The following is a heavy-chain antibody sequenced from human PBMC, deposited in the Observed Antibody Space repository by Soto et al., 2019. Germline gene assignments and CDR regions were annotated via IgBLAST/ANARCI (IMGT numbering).Heavy chain of an antibody. CDR2: INAGNGNT. CDR1: GYTFTSYA. D-gene: IGHD3-3*01. CDR3: ARVRYYDFWSGYYPGRSAFDI. V-gene: IGHV1-3*01. J-gene: IGHJ3*02. Sequence: ASVKVSCKASGYTFTSYAMHWVRQAPGQRLEWMGWINAGNGNTKYSQKFQGRVTITRDTSASTAYMELSSLRSEDTAVYYCARVRYYDFWSGYYPGRSAFDICGQGTMVTVPS.